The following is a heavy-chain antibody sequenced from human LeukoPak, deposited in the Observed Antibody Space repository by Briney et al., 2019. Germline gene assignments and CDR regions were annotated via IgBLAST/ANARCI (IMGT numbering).Heavy chain of an antibody. CDR2: ISSSGSAI. J-gene: IGHJ6*03. CDR3: AAVQMQRSSWYDYYYMDV. CDR1: GFTFSDYY. D-gene: IGHD1-1*01. Sequence: GGSLRLSCAASGFTFSDYYMTWIRQAPGKGQEWVSYISSSGSAIKYADSVKGRFSISRDNAKNSLYLQMNSLRVEDTAVYYCAAVQMQRSSWYDYYYMDVWGKGTTVTVSS. V-gene: IGHV3-11*01.